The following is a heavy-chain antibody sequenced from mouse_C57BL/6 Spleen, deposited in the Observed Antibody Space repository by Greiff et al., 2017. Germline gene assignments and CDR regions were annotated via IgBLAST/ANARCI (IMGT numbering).Heavy chain of an antibody. CDR3: ARHEEAYYSNSAWFAY. J-gene: IGHJ3*01. CDR1: GYTFTEYT. CDR2: FYPGSGSI. V-gene: IGHV1-62-2*01. D-gene: IGHD2-5*01. Sequence: QVQLQQSGAELVKPGASVKLSCKASGYTFTEYTIHWVKQRSGQGLEWIGWFYPGSGSIKYNEKFKDKATLTADKSSSTVYMGLSRLTSEDAAVYFCARHEEAYYSNSAWFAYWGQGTLVTVSA.